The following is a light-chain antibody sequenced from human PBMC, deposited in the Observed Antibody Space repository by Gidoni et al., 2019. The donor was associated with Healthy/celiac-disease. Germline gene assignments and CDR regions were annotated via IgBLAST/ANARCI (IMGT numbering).Light chain of an antibody. J-gene: IGKJ1*01. Sequence: DIQMTQSPSTLSASGGDRVTITCRASQSISSWLAWYQQKPGKAPKLLIYKASSLESGVPSRFSGSGSVTEFTLTISSLQPDDFATYYCQQYNSYPWTFGQXTKVEIK. CDR3: QQYNSYPWT. CDR1: QSISSW. V-gene: IGKV1-5*03. CDR2: KAS.